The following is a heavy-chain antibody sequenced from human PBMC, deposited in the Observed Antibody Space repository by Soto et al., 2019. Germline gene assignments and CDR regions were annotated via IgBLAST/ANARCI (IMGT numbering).Heavy chain of an antibody. Sequence: SETLSLTCTVSGGSISSGGYYWGWIRQPPGKGLEWIGSIYYSGSTYYNPSLKSRVTISVDTSKNQFSLKLSSVTAADTAVYYCDGGVGATIGYDAFDIWGQGTMVNVSS. D-gene: IGHD1-26*01. CDR1: GGSISSGGYY. CDR2: IYYSGST. V-gene: IGHV4-39*01. J-gene: IGHJ3*02. CDR3: DGGVGATIGYDAFDI.